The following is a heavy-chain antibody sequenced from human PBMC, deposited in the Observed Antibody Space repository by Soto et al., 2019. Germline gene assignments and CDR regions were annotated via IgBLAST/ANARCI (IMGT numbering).Heavy chain of an antibody. Sequence: SSVWFPCQTSGGTFSSDAISWVRQAPGQGLEWMGGIIPIFGTANYAQKFQGRVTITADESTSTAYMELSSLRSEDTAVYYCARVGGYCSSTSCYNGFLMIPRRYNWFGPWG. CDR2: IIPIFGTA. D-gene: IGHD2-2*02. CDR3: ARVGGYCSSTSCYNGFLMIPRRYNWFGP. J-gene: IGHJ5*02. CDR1: GGTFSSDA. V-gene: IGHV1-69*13.